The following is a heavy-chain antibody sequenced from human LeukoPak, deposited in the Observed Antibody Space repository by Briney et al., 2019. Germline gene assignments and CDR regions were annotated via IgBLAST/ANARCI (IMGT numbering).Heavy chain of an antibody. CDR3: ARAYCGGDCTADGAFDI. Sequence: SETLSLTCSVSGVSVGSHFWSWVRQPAGKALEWIGRVSASGAISSNPSLNSRVTMSLDTSKNQFSLKLTSVTAADTAVYFCARAYCGGDCTADGAFDIWGQGTMVTVSS. CDR2: VSASGAI. CDR1: GVSVGSHF. J-gene: IGHJ3*02. V-gene: IGHV4-4*07. D-gene: IGHD2-21*01.